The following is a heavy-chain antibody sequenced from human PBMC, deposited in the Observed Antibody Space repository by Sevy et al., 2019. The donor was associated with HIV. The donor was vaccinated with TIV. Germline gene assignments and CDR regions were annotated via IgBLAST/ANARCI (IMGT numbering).Heavy chain of an antibody. CDR1: GFTFSNFG. J-gene: IGHJ4*02. CDR3: ARGPSLIVAGAAGYLDY. Sequence: GGSLRLSCTASGFTFSNFGIHWVRQAPGKGLQWVALMWYDRNNKYYADSVKGRFTISRDSSKNTVYLQMNNLRAEDTAMYYCARGPSLIVAGAAGYLDYWGQGTLVTVSS. D-gene: IGHD2-21*01. V-gene: IGHV3-33*01. CDR2: MWYDRNNK.